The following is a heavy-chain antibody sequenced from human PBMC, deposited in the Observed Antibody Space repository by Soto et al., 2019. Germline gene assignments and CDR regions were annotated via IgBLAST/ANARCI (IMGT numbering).Heavy chain of an antibody. D-gene: IGHD3-10*01. CDR2: ISSSSSYI. J-gene: IGHJ3*02. V-gene: IGHV3-21*01. Sequence: PGGSQRLSCAASGFTFSSYSMNWVRQAPGKGLEWVSSISSSSSYIYYADSVKGRFTISRDNAKNSLYLQMNSLRAEDTAVYYCAFAGSGSYSNVPDAFDIWGQGTMVTVSS. CDR1: GFTFSSYS. CDR3: AFAGSGSYSNVPDAFDI.